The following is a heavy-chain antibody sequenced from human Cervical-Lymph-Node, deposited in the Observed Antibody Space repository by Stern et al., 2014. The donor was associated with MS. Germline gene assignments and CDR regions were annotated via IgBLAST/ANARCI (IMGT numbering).Heavy chain of an antibody. D-gene: IGHD6-6*01. CDR3: ARDRAPYSSSTRDAFDI. J-gene: IGHJ3*02. CDR1: GFSFSDYN. V-gene: IGHV3-11*01. CDR2: IRSSGSIT. Sequence: MQLVESGGTLVKPGGSLRLSCAASGFSFSDYNMTWIRQPPGKGLEWVSLIRSSGSITHYADSVDGRFTISRDNAKNSLYLQMDSLRAEDTAMYYCARDRAPYSSSTRDAFDIWGQGTMVTVSS.